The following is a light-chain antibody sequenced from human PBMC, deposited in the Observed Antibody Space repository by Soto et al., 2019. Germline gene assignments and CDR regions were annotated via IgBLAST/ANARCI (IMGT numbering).Light chain of an antibody. CDR2: EGT. CDR1: SSDIGAYIY. Sequence: QSALTQPASVSGSPGQSITIACTGTSSDIGAYIYVSWYQQHPGKVPKLLIYEGTNRPSGVSDRFSGSKSGNTASLTISGLQAEDEADYYCSSYTTGSTLVFGGGTKVTVL. J-gene: IGLJ2*01. CDR3: SSYTTGSTLV. V-gene: IGLV2-14*01.